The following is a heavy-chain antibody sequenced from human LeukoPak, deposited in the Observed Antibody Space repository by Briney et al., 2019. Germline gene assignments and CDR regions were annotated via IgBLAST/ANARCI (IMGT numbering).Heavy chain of an antibody. V-gene: IGHV4-34*01. D-gene: IGHD3-22*01. Sequence: GSLRLSCAASGFTFSSYWMSWIRQPPGKGLEWIGEINHSGSTNYNPSLKSRVTISVDTSKNQFSLKLSSVTAADTAVYYCARSPIYYDSSGYYYGGSDYWGQGTLVTVSS. J-gene: IGHJ4*02. CDR3: ARSPIYYDSSGYYYGGSDY. CDR1: GFTFSSYW. CDR2: INHSGST.